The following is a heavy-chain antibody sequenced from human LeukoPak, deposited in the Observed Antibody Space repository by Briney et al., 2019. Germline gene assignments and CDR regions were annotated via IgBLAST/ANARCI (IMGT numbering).Heavy chain of an antibody. V-gene: IGHV3-21*01. CDR3: ARFGRMRGWFDP. CDR1: GFTFSSYS. D-gene: IGHD2-8*01. J-gene: IGHJ5*02. CDR2: ISSSSSYI. Sequence: KPGGSLRLSCAASGFTFSSYSMNWVRQAPGKGREWVSSISSSSSYIYYADSVKGRFTISRDNAKNSLYLQMNSLRAEDTAVYYCARFGRMRGWFDPWGQGTLVTVSS.